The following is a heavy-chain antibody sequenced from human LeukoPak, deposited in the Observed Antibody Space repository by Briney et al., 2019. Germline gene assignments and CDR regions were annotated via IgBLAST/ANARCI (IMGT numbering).Heavy chain of an antibody. CDR1: GFTFTSHS. D-gene: IGHD5-12*01. V-gene: IGHV3-23*01. Sequence: GGSLRLSCAASGFTFTSHSMNWVRQAPGKGLEWVSAVSGSSTYYADSVKGRFSIFRDNSNNTLYLQMNSLRVEDTAVYYCAKGLRGYNWYYSDYWAREPWSPSP. J-gene: IGHJ4*02. CDR2: VSGSST. CDR3: AKGLRGYNWYYSDY.